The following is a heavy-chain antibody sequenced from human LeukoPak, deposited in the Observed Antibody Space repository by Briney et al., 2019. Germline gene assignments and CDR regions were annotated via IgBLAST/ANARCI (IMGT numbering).Heavy chain of an antibody. V-gene: IGHV1-8*01. CDR1: GYTFTSYD. Sequence: ASVKVSCKASGYTFTSYDINWVRHATGQGLEWMGWMNPNSGNTGYAQKFQSRVTMTRNTSISTAYMELSSLRSEDTAVYYCARGRRKRWLRWYYYYYMDVWGKGTTVTVSS. CDR3: ARGRRKRWLRWYYYYYMDV. D-gene: IGHD5-24*01. CDR2: MNPNSGNT. J-gene: IGHJ6*03.